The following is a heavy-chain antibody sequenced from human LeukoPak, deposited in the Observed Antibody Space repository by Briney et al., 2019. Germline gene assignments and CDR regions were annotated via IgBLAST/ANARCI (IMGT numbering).Heavy chain of an antibody. Sequence: ASVKISCKASGYTFTSYGISWVRQAPVHGLVWIGWISAYNGNTNYAQKLQGRVTMTTDTSTSTAYMELRSLRSDDTAVYYCARRGTTVTLREWFDPWGQGTLVTVSS. D-gene: IGHD4-17*01. CDR3: ARRGTTVTLREWFDP. J-gene: IGHJ5*02. CDR2: ISAYNGNT. CDR1: GYTFTSYG. V-gene: IGHV1-18*01.